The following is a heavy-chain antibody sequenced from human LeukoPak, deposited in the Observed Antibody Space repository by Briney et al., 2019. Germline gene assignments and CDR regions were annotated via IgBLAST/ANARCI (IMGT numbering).Heavy chain of an antibody. CDR3: ARTWYSSRVVDY. V-gene: IGHV4-4*02. J-gene: IGHJ4*02. CDR2: IYHSGST. CDR1: GGSISSSNW. Sequence: KPSGTLSLTCAVTGGSISSSNWWSCVRQPPGKGLEWIGEIYHSGSTNYNPSLKSRVTISVDKSNNQFSLKLSSVTGADTAVYYCARTWYSSRVVDYWGQGTLVTVSS. D-gene: IGHD6-13*01.